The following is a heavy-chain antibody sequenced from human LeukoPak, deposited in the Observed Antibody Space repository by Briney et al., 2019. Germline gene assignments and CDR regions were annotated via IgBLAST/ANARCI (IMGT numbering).Heavy chain of an antibody. V-gene: IGHV3-23*05. D-gene: IGHD1-26*01. CDR3: ARIEWERLGRAFDI. Sequence: PGGSLRLSCTASGFIFSNYAMSWVRQAPGKGLEWVSSIYNTGATHYAESVKGRFTISRDNSKNTLFLQMNSLRAEDMAVYYCARIEWERLGRAFDIWGQGTMVTVSS. CDR2: IYNTGAT. CDR1: GFIFSNYA. J-gene: IGHJ3*02.